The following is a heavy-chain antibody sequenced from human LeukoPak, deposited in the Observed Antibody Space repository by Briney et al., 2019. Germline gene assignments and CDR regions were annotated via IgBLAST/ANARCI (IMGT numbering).Heavy chain of an antibody. CDR1: GFTFSTYG. CDR2: IRYDGNNK. J-gene: IGHJ6*04. V-gene: IGHV3-30*02. D-gene: IGHD3-10*02. CDR3: AELGITMIGGV. Sequence: GGSLRLSCAASGFTFSTYGMHWVRQAPGKGLEWVSFIRYDGNNKYYGDSVKGRFTISRDNSKNTLYLQMNSLRAEDTAVYYCAELGITMIGGVWGKGTTVTISS.